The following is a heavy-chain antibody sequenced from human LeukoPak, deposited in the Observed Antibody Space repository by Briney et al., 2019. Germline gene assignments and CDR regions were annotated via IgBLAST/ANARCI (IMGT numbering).Heavy chain of an antibody. CDR3: AKDHYWSIDY. CDR1: GFDFSSNW. J-gene: IGHJ4*02. CDR2: IKGDGIST. Sequence: GGSLRLSCAASGFDFSSNWMHWVRHAPGQGLVWVSRIKGDGISTNYADSVKGRFTISRDIAQNTLYLQMNSLRAEDTGVYYCAKDHYWSIDYWGRGTLVTVSS. V-gene: IGHV3-74*01. D-gene: IGHD3-3*01.